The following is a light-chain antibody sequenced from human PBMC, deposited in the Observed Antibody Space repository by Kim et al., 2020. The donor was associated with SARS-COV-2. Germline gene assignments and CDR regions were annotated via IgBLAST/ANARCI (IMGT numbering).Light chain of an antibody. V-gene: IGLV4-69*01. CDR1: SGHSSYA. Sequence: ASVRLTCTLSSGHSSYAVAWHQQQPEKGPRYLMKVNSDGSNNKGDGIPDRFSGSSSGAERYLTISSLQSDDEADYYCQTWATGIRVFGGGTQLTVL. CDR2: VNSDGSN. J-gene: IGLJ2*01. CDR3: QTWATGIRV.